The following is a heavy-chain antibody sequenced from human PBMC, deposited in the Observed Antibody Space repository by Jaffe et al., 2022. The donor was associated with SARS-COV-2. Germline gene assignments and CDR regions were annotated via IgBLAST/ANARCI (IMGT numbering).Heavy chain of an antibody. D-gene: IGHD2-15*01. V-gene: IGHV3-7*01. J-gene: IGHJ5*02. CDR3: AREPGYCDGGNCYFWFDP. Sequence: EVQLVESGGGLVQPWGSLRLSCAASGFSFSDYWMTWVRQAPGKGLEWLANIKPDGHGENYLDSVRGRFTISRDNAKNTLYLQLNSLRADDTAMYYCAREPGYCDGGNCYFWFDPWGRGTLVTVSS. CDR1: GFSFSDYW. CDR2: IKPDGHGE.